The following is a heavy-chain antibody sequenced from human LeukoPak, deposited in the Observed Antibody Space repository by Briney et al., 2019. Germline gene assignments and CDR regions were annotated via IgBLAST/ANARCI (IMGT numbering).Heavy chain of an antibody. CDR3: AEGAMRFGGAFDI. Sequence: SETLPLTCTVSGGSISRYYWSWIRQPPGKGLEWIGYIYSSENTYYNPSLKSRVTISVDKSKNQFSLKLSSVTAADTAVYYCAEGAMRFGGAFDIWGQGTMVTVSS. CDR2: IYSSENT. V-gene: IGHV4-59*12. J-gene: IGHJ3*02. CDR1: GGSISRYY. D-gene: IGHD3-10*01.